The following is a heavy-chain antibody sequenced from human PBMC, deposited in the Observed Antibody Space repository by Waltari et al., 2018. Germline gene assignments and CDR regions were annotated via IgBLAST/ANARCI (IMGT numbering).Heavy chain of an antibody. CDR2: INYSGKT. V-gene: IGHV4-39*01. J-gene: IGHJ4*02. CDR1: GGSISSSSYY. D-gene: IGHD6-19*01. CDR3: SRLGIAVAGTLFDY. Sequence: QLQLQESGPGLVKPSETLSLTCTVSGGSISSSSYYWGWVRPPPGKGLEWIGSINYSGKTYYTSSLKSRVTISVDTSKNQFSLQLRSVTAADTAVYYCSRLGIAVAGTLFDYWGQGTLVIASS.